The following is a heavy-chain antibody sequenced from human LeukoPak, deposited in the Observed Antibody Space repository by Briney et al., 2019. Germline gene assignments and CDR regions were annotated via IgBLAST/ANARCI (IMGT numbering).Heavy chain of an antibody. Sequence: SETLSLTCTVSGGSISSSSYYWGWIRQPPGKGLEWIGNTYYSGSTYYNPSLKSRVTIPVDTSKNQFSLKLTSVTAADTAVYYCARHASVSGNWPRPLDSWGQGSLVTVSS. D-gene: IGHD6-19*01. J-gene: IGHJ4*02. CDR3: ARHASVSGNWPRPLDS. V-gene: IGHV4-39*01. CDR2: TYYSGST. CDR1: GGSISSSSYY.